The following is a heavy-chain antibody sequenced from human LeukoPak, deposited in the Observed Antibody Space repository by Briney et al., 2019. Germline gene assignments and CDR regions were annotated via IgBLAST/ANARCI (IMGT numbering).Heavy chain of an antibody. CDR3: VGSDY. V-gene: IGHV3-30-3*01. J-gene: IGHJ4*02. Sequence: GGSLRLSCTASGFTFSSYAMHWVRQAPGKGLEWVAVISYDGSNKYYADSVKGRFTISRDNSENTLYLQMNSLRAEDTAVYYCVGSDYWGQGTLVTVSS. D-gene: IGHD3-10*01. CDR1: GFTFSSYA. CDR2: ISYDGSNK.